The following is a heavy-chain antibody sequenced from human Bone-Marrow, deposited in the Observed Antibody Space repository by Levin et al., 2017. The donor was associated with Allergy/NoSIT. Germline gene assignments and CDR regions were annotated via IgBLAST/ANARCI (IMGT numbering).Heavy chain of an antibody. J-gene: IGHJ4*02. CDR3: ARGRGSTVFGVDGEFDY. D-gene: IGHD3-16*01. V-gene: IGHV1-2*06. CDR2: INPKSGGT. CDR1: AYTFVGYY. Sequence: ASVKISCKATAYTFVGYYIHWVRQPPGQGLEWMGRINPKSGGTDFAQKFQARVSVTRNTYMGTAYMELSSLTSDDTAVYYCARGRGSTVFGVDGEFDYWGQGSLVIVSS.